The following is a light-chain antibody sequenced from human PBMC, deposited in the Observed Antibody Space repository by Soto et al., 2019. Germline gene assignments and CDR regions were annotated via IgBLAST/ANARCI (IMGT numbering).Light chain of an antibody. Sequence: EIVMTQSPATLSASPGEGVTLSCRASQGVPSRIAWYQRKPGQAPRLIMYGASTRATGVPDTFSGTVSGTDFTLTISSLKSEDYAIYDCQQYKSWPRITFGQGTRLEIK. CDR1: QGVPSR. CDR3: QQYKSWPRIT. V-gene: IGKV3-15*01. CDR2: GAS. J-gene: IGKJ5*01.